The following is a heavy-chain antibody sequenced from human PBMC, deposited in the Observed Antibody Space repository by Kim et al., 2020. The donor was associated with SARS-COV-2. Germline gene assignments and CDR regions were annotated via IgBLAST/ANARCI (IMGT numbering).Heavy chain of an antibody. Sequence: SETLSLTCTVSGGSISSSSHYWGWIRRPPGKGLEWIGSMSYTGSTYHNPSLKSRVTISVDTSKNQFSLRLSSVTAADTAVYYCARPGSTIGWYYFDYWGQGTLVTVSS. CDR3: ARPGSTIGWYYFDY. V-gene: IGHV4-39*01. CDR2: MSYTGST. CDR1: GGSISSSSHY. J-gene: IGHJ4*02. D-gene: IGHD6-19*01.